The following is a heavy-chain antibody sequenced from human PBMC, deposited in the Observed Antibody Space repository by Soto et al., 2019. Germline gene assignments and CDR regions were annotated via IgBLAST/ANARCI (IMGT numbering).Heavy chain of an antibody. Sequence: SETLSLTCTVSGGSISSGDYYWSWIRQPPGKGLEWIGYIYYSGSTYYNPSLKSRVTISVDTPKNQFSLKLSSVTAADTAVYYCARDKSNEYYDILTGYYRLTTYGMDVWGQGTTVTVSS. CDR2: IYYSGST. J-gene: IGHJ6*02. CDR3: ARDKSNEYYDILTGYYRLTTYGMDV. V-gene: IGHV4-30-4*01. D-gene: IGHD3-9*01. CDR1: GGSISSGDYY.